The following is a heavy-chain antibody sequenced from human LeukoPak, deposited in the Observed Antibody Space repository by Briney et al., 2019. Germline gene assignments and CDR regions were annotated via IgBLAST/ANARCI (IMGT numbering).Heavy chain of an antibody. CDR3: AKDWRYSGSTDAFDI. CDR2: ISYDGSNK. CDR1: GFTFSSYG. J-gene: IGHJ3*02. V-gene: IGHV3-30*18. Sequence: PGRSLRLSCAASGFTFSSYGMHWVRQAPGKGLEWEAVISYDGSNKYYADSVKGRFTISRDNSKNTLYLQMNSLRAEDTAVYYCAKDWRYSGSTDAFDIWGQGTMVTVSS. D-gene: IGHD1-26*01.